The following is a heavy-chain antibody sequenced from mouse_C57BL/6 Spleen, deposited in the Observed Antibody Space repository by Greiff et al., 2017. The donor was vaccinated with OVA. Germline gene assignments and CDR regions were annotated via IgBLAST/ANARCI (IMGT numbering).Heavy chain of an antibody. CDR1: GYTFTDYY. D-gene: IGHD2-3*01. Sequence: EVQLQQSGPELVKPGASVKISCKASGYTFTDYYMNWVKQSHGKSLEWIGDINPNNGGTSYNQKFKGKATLTVDKSASTAYMELRSLTSEDSAVYYCARYDGYYLFAYWGQGTLVTVSA. CDR3: ARYDGYYLFAY. V-gene: IGHV1-26*01. J-gene: IGHJ3*01. CDR2: INPNNGGT.